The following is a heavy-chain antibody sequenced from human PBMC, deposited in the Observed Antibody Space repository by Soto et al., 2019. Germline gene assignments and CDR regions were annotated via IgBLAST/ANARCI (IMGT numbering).Heavy chain of an antibody. CDR2: IYYSGST. Sequence: SETLSLTCTVSGGSISGGGYYWSWIRQHPGKGLEWIGYIYYSGSTYYNPSLKSRVTISVDTSKNQFSLKLSSVAAADTAVYYCARVRSSGYHFDYWGQGTLVTVSS. V-gene: IGHV4-31*03. CDR1: GGSISGGGYY. J-gene: IGHJ4*02. CDR3: ARVRSSGYHFDY. D-gene: IGHD3-22*01.